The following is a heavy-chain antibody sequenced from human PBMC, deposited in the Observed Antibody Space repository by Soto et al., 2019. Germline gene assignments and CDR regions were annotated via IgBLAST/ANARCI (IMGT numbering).Heavy chain of an antibody. V-gene: IGHV3-11*06. Sequence: LTLSCAASGITFRDQSMSCLRQYPGKGLEWIGYGSISGSFTRYADSVQGRFSISRDNAKNSLYLQINSLRGDDTAIYYCVRSGDNYNLLDYWGQGAPVTVSS. CDR3: VRSGDNYNLLDY. CDR1: GITFRDQS. J-gene: IGHJ4*02. D-gene: IGHD1-1*01. CDR2: GSISGSFT.